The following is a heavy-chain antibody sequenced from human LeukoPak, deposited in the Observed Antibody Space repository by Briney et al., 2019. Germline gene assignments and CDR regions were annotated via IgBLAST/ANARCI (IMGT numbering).Heavy chain of an antibody. CDR3: ARQPSGYVIWFDP. CDR2: ISSSSSYT. J-gene: IGHJ5*02. Sequence: GGSLRLSCAASGFIFNTFWMSWIRQAPGKGLEWVSYISSSSSYTNYADSVKGRFTISRDNAKNSLYLQMNSLRAEDTAVYYCARQPSGYVIWFDPWGQGTLVTVPS. CDR1: GFIFNTFW. D-gene: IGHD5-12*01. V-gene: IGHV3-11*06.